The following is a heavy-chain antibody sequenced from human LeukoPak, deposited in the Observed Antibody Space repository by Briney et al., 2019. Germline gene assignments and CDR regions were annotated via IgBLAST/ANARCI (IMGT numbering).Heavy chain of an antibody. Sequence: SETLSLTCSVSGGSISTYYWSWIRQPPGKGLEWLGYIHYSGSTKYNPPLKSRVSISVDTSKNQFSLRLSSVTAADTAVYYCATISGGTAGIVDFWGQGTLVTVSS. CDR3: ATISGGTAGIVDF. J-gene: IGHJ4*02. CDR2: IHYSGST. D-gene: IGHD6-13*01. V-gene: IGHV4-59*01. CDR1: GGSISTYY.